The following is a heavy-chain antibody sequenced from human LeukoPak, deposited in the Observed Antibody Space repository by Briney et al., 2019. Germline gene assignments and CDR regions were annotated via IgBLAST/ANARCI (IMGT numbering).Heavy chain of an antibody. D-gene: IGHD6-6*01. CDR3: ARDDETIAPRPEAFDI. V-gene: IGHV3-30-3*01. CDR1: GFTFSSNA. CDR2: ITYDGSNK. J-gene: IGHJ3*02. Sequence: PGGSLRLSCAASGFTFSSNAMHWVRQAPGKGLEWVAVITYDGSNKYYADSVKGRFTISRDNSKNTLYLQMNSLRAEDTAVYYCARDDETIAPRPEAFDIWGQGTMVTVAS.